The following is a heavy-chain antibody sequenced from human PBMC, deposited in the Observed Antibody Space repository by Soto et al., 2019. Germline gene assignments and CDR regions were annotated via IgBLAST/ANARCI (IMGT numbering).Heavy chain of an antibody. Sequence: GSGPTLVNPTQTLTLTCTFSGFSLNTRDVGVGWIRQPPGKALEWLGVVYWDDDKTYSPSLKSRLTITKDTPKNQVVLRMTKMDPVDTATYYCAHCRGGVASFWGQGTLVTVS. CDR2: VYWDDDK. CDR1: GFSLNTRDVG. CDR3: AHCRGGVASF. D-gene: IGHD3-16*01. J-gene: IGHJ4*02. V-gene: IGHV2-5*02.